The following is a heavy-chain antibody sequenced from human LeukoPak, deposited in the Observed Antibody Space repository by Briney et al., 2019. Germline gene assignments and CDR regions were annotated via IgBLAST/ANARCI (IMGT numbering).Heavy chain of an antibody. CDR3: ARDLMRC. CDR2: MDPTGSQK. Sequence: GGSLRLSCADSQFTFNGSWMNWVRQAPGKGLEWVANMDPTGSQKRYVDSVKGRFTISRDNAKNSLYLQMNSLRAEDTAVYYCARDLMRCWGQGTLVTVSS. CDR1: QFTFNGSW. V-gene: IGHV3-7*01. J-gene: IGHJ4*02.